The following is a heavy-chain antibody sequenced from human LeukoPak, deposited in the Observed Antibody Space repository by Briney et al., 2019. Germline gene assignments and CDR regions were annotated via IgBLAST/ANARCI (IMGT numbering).Heavy chain of an antibody. V-gene: IGHV1-2*04. Sequence: GASVKVSCKASGYTFTGYYMHWVRQAPGQGLEWMGWINPNSGGTNYAQKFQGWVTMTRDTSISTAYMELSRLRSDDTAVYYCARGVDDILTGYYSLWGQGTLVTVSS. D-gene: IGHD3-9*01. CDR3: ARGVDDILTGYYSL. CDR1: GYTFTGYY. J-gene: IGHJ4*02. CDR2: INPNSGGT.